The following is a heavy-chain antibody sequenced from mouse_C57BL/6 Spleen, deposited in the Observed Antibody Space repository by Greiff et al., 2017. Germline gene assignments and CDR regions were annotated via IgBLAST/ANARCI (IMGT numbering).Heavy chain of an antibody. CDR3: ARHYDYGGFAY. V-gene: IGHV1-52*01. CDR1: GYTFTSYW. J-gene: IGHJ3*01. CDR2: IDPSDSET. Sequence: VQLQQPGAELVRPGSSVKLSCKASGYTFTSYWMHWVKQRPIQGLEWIGNIDPSDSETHYNQKFKDKATLTVDKSSSTAYMQLRSLTSEDSAVYYCARHYDYGGFAYWGQGTLVTVSA. D-gene: IGHD2-4*01.